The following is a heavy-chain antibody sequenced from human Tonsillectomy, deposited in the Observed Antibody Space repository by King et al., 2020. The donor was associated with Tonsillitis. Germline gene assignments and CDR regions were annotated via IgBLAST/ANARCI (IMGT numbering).Heavy chain of an antibody. V-gene: IGHV5-51*01. Sequence: QLVQSGTEVKKPGESLKISCKGSGYNFAKYWIGWVRQMPGKGLEWMGIIYPDNADSSYSPSVQGHVTISVDTSINTAYLQVNSLKASDTGMYYCTRRGGFAYADDYWGQGTLVTVSS. CDR3: TRRGGFAYADDY. CDR2: IYPDNADS. CDR1: GYNFAKYW. J-gene: IGHJ4*02. D-gene: IGHD2-2*01.